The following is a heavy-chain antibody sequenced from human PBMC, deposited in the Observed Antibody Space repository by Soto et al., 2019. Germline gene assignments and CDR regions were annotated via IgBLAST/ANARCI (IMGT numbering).Heavy chain of an antibody. J-gene: IGHJ5*02. CDR2: ISDSGTSI. CDR1: GFTFSDYY. D-gene: IGHD3-22*01. CDR3: ARDTAFLASGFFDL. Sequence: GGSLRLSCVASGFTFSDYYMTWTRQAPGKGLEWVSHISDSGTSIYYADSVKGRFTISRDNANKSLYLHMNSLRVEDTAVYYCARDTAFLASGFFDLWGQGTLVTVSS. V-gene: IGHV3-11*01.